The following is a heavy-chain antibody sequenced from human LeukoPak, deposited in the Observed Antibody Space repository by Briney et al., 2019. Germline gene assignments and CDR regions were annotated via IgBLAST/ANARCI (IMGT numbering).Heavy chain of an antibody. CDR2: IYYSGST. V-gene: IGHV4-39*01. J-gene: IGHJ6*02. CDR1: GGSISSGSYY. CDR3: AVLDIVVVVGPDYYGMDV. D-gene: IGHD2-15*01. Sequence: PSETLSLTCTVSGGSISSGSYYWGWISQHPGKGLEWIGSIYYSGSTYYNPSLKSRFTISVDTSKNQFSLKLSSVTAADTAVYYCAVLDIVVVVGPDYYGMDVWGQGTTVTVSS.